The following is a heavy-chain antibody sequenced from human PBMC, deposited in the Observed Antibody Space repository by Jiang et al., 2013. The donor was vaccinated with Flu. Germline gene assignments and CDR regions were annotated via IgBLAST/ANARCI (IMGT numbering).Heavy chain of an antibody. V-gene: IGHV7-4-1*02. CDR1: RYTFTTYP. J-gene: IGHJ6*01. D-gene: IGHD2-15*01. CDR3: AKSIYSYYYYYGMDV. Sequence: LQSGSELKKPGASVKVSCKASRYTFTTYPVSWVRQAPGQGLEWMGWISTDTGNPTYAQGFTGRFVFSLDTSVNTAYLQISSLKAEDTAVYYCAKSIYSYYYYYGMDV. CDR2: ISTDTGNP.